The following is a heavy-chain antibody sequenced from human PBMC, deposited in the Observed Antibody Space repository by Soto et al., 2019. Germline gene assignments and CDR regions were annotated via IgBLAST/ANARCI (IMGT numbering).Heavy chain of an antibody. CDR3: ARYGEVTPRRYGMDV. V-gene: IGHV4-34*01. CDR2: INHSGST. J-gene: IGHJ6*02. Sequence: SETLSITCAVYGGSFSSYQWSWVRQAPGKGLEWIGEINHSGSTNYSPSLKSRVTMSIDTSRNQFSLMLSSVTAADTAMYYCARYGEVTPRRYGMDVWGQGTTVTVSS. CDR1: GGSFSSYQ. D-gene: IGHD3-16*01.